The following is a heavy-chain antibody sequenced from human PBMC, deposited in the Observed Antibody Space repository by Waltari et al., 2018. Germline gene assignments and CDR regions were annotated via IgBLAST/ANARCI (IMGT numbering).Heavy chain of an antibody. D-gene: IGHD2-8*01. CDR1: GGSLTSGSHH. CDR2: IYYHGYT. Sequence: QVHLQESGPGLVKASETLSLPCSVSGGSLTSGSHHWSWIRQQPGKGLEWLGYIYYHGYTEHNPSLSSRLTISQDTSKNQISLNLRSLTVADTAVYFCARDRPCIDGVCYQYWYFDLWGRGTAVTVSA. J-gene: IGHJ2*01. CDR3: ARDRPCIDGVCYQYWYFDL. V-gene: IGHV4-31*03.